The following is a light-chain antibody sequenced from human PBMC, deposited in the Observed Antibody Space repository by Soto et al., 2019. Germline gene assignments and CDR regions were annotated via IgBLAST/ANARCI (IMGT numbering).Light chain of an antibody. CDR2: KAS. CDR3: QQYSAYPYT. CDR1: QSISTW. Sequence: DIQMTQSPSTLSVSVGDRVTITCRASQSISTWLAWYQHKPGKAPNLLSYKASTLQSGVPSRFSGSGSGTEFTLTISSLQPDDFATYSCQQYSAYPYTFGQGTKVEIK. J-gene: IGKJ2*01. V-gene: IGKV1-5*03.